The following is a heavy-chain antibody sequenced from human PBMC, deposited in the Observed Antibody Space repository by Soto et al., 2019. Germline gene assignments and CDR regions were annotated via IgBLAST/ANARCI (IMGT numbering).Heavy chain of an antibody. V-gene: IGHV3-23*01. Sequence: GGSLRLSCAASGFTFTIYAMSWVRQAPGKGLEWVSLITGSADRTYHADSVKGRFTISRDNSRNTVYLQMNSLRAEDTAFYYCAKLLSGNYYYYYALDVWGQGTTVTVSS. CDR1: GFTFTIYA. CDR3: AKLLSGNYYYYYALDV. D-gene: IGHD1-26*01. J-gene: IGHJ6*02. CDR2: ITGSADRT.